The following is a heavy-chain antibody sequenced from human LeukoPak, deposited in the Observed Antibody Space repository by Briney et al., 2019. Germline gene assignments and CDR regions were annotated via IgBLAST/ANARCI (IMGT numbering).Heavy chain of an antibody. J-gene: IGHJ3*02. CDR3: ARADYGDHGTTFDI. D-gene: IGHD4-17*01. Sequence: SSETLSPTCTVSGASITSYFWTWIRQPPGKGLDWIAYISYSGNTNYNPSLKSRVTISIDTSKNQFSLKLSSATAADTAVYYCARADYGDHGTTFDIWGQGTMVTVSS. CDR1: GASITSYF. V-gene: IGHV4-59*01. CDR2: ISYSGNT.